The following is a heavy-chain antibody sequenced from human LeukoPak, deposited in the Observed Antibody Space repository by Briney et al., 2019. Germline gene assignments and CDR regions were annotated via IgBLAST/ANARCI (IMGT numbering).Heavy chain of an antibody. J-gene: IGHJ3*02. CDR2: FDPEDGET. V-gene: IGHV1-24*01. CDR1: EYTLTELS. D-gene: IGHD2-15*01. Sequence: ASVKVSCKVSEYTLTELSMHWVRQAPGKGLEWMGGFDPEDGETIYAQKFQGRVTMTEDTSTDTAYMELSSLRSEDTAVYYCATKLVVVAASDAFDIWGQGTVVTVSS. CDR3: ATKLVVVAASDAFDI.